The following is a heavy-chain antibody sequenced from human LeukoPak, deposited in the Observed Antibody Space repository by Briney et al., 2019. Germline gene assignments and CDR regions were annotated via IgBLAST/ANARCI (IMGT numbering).Heavy chain of an antibody. V-gene: IGHV1-18*01. CDR2: ISAYNGNT. J-gene: IGHJ4*02. Sequence: ASVKVPCKASGYTFTSYGISWGRQGPGQGPEGKGWISAYNGNTNYAQKLQGRVTMTTDTSTSTAYMELRSLRSDDTAVYYCARAYYYGSGSSDYWGQGTLVTVSS. CDR3: ARAYYYGSGSSDY. CDR1: GYTFTSYG. D-gene: IGHD3-10*01.